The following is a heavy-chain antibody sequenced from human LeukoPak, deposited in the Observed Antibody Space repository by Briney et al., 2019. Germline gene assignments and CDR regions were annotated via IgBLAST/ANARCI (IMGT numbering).Heavy chain of an antibody. J-gene: IGHJ4*02. CDR2: ISGSGGST. D-gene: IGHD3-22*01. V-gene: IGHV3-23*01. Sequence: PGGSLRLSSVPSGFIFSNYAMSWVRQAPGKGLEWVSSISGSGGSTHYADSVKDRFTISRDKTKNTLYLQMNSLRAEDTAVYYCAKSSYYDASGYYREYYFDYWGQGTLVTVSS. CDR3: AKSSYYDASGYYREYYFDY. CDR1: GFIFSNYA.